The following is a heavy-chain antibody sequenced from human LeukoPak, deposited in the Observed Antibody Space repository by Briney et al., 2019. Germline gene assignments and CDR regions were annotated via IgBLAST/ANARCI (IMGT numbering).Heavy chain of an antibody. J-gene: IGHJ5*02. D-gene: IGHD3-9*01. Sequence: SETLSLTCTVSGGSISSSIYYWGWIRQPPGKGLEWIGSIYYSGSTYYNPSLRSRVTISVDTSKNQFSLKLSSVTAADTAVYYCARDDWYGGDWFDPWGQGTLVTVSS. CDR1: GGSISSSIYY. V-gene: IGHV4-39*07. CDR3: ARDDWYGGDWFDP. CDR2: IYYSGST.